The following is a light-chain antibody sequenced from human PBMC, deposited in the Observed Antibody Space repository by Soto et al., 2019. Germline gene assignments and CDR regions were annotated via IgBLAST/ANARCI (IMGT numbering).Light chain of an antibody. CDR3: SSYTSSGTLGV. Sequence: QSALTQPASVSGSPGQSITISCTGTSSDVGGYNSVSWYQQHPGKAPKLLICDVSNRPSGVSNRFSGSKSANTASLTISGLQAEDEADYYCSSYTSSGTLGVFGGGTQLTVL. CDR2: DVS. CDR1: SSDVGGYNS. J-gene: IGLJ2*01. V-gene: IGLV2-14*01.